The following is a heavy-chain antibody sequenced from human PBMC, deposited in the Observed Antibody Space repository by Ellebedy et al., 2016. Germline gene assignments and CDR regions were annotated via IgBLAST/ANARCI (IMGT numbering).Heavy chain of an antibody. CDR1: GASIRSDY. CDR3: ARGGQWLAD. V-gene: IGHV4-4*08. D-gene: IGHD6-19*01. J-gene: IGHJ4*02. Sequence: SETLSLTXTVSGASIRSDYWTWIRQPPGKGLEWLGYMYSGGNTNYNPSLKNRVTISGDTSKDQFSLKLSSVTAADTAVYYCARGGQWLADWGQGILVTVSS. CDR2: MYSGGNT.